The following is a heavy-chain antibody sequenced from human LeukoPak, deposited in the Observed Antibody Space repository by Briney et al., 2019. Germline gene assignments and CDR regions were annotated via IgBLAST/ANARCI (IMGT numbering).Heavy chain of an antibody. CDR3: ARGVAGTYYYYYYYMDV. Sequence: PSETLSLTCAVYGGSFSGYYWSWIRQPAGKGLEWIGRIYTSGSTNYNPSLKSRVTMSVDTSKNQFSLKLSSVTAADTAVYYCARGVAGTYYYYYYYMDVWGKGTTVTISS. CDR1: GGSFSGYY. V-gene: IGHV4-59*10. D-gene: IGHD6-19*01. J-gene: IGHJ6*03. CDR2: IYTSGST.